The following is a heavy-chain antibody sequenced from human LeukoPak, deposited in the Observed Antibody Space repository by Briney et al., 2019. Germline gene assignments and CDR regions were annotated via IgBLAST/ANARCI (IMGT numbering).Heavy chain of an antibody. J-gene: IGHJ5*02. V-gene: IGHV4-34*01. CDR2: INHSGST. CDR3: ARHGLSIAAPGRWFDP. CDR1: GGSFSGYY. Sequence: SETLSLTCAVYGGSFSGYYWSWIRQPPGKGLEWIGEINHSGSTNYNPSLKSRVTISVDTSTNQFSLKLRSVTAADTAVYYCARHGLSIAAPGRWFDPWGQGTLVTVSS. D-gene: IGHD6-6*01.